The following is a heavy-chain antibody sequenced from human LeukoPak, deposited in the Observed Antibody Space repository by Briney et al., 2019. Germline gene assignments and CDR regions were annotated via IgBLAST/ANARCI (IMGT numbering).Heavy chain of an antibody. D-gene: IGHD6-19*01. V-gene: IGHV1-46*01. CDR2: INPSGGST. CDR1: GYTFTSYY. Sequence: GASVKVSCTASGYTFTSYYMHWVRQAPGQGLEWMGIINPSGGSTSYAQKFQGRVTMTRDTSTSTVYMELSSLRSEDTAVYYCARDRVLGEAQPGIAVAGHFDYWGQGTLVTVSS. J-gene: IGHJ4*02. CDR3: ARDRVLGEAQPGIAVAGHFDY.